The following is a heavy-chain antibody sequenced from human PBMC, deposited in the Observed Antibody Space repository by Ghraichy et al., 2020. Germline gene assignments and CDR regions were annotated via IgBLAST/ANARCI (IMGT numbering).Heavy chain of an antibody. J-gene: IGHJ5*02. Sequence: GGSLRLSCVDSGFTFSRYWMTWVRQAPGKGLEWVANIKQDGSETYYVDSVKGRFTISRDNARNSLYLQMNSLRAEDTAVYYCARDLAVLRGWFDPWGQGTLVTVSS. CDR2: IKQDGSET. D-gene: IGHD3-3*02. V-gene: IGHV3-7*01. CDR1: GFTFSRYW. CDR3: ARDLAVLRGWFDP.